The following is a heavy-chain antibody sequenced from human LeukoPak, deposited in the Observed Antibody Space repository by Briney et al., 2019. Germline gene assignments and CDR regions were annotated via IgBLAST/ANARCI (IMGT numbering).Heavy chain of an antibody. CDR3: ARHIGGGIEDMDV. V-gene: IGHV4-59*08. D-gene: IGHD3-16*02. CDR2: IYVTGT. CDR1: GGSIGTYY. Sequence: KPSETLSLTCTVSGGSIGTYYWSWIRQSPGKALEWIGYIYVTGTRYNPYLQSRVTISVDRSRNQFFLKMSSVTAADTAVYYCARHIGGGIEDMDVWGKGTKVIVSS. J-gene: IGHJ6*03.